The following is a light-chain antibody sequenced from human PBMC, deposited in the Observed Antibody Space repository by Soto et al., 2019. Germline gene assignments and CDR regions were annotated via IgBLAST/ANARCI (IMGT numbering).Light chain of an antibody. CDR3: QVWDSSSDRYVV. V-gene: IGLV3-21*04. J-gene: IGLJ2*01. CDR2: YDS. CDR1: NIGSKS. Sequence: SYELTQPPSVSVAPGKTARITCGGNNIGSKSVHWYQQKPGQAPVLVIYYDSDRPSGIPERCSGSNSGNTATLTISRVEAGDEADYYWQVWDSSSDRYVVFGGGTKLTVL.